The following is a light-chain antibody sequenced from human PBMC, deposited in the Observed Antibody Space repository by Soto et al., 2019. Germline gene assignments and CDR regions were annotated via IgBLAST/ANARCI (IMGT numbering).Light chain of an antibody. J-gene: IGKJ1*01. CDR1: QSIEHW. CDR3: QQYFSDPWT. V-gene: IGKV1-5*01. CDR2: DAS. Sequence: DIQMTQSPSTLSASVGDRVTITCRASQSIEHWLAWYQQRPGKAPNLLIYDASSLESGVPSRVSGSGSGTEFTLTIASLQPDDCATYACQQYFSDPWTFGQGTKVEIK.